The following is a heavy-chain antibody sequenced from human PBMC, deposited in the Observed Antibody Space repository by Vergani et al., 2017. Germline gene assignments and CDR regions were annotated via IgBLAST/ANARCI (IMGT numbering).Heavy chain of an antibody. D-gene: IGHD1-14*01. CDR2: ISYDGNNQ. V-gene: IGHV3-30*18. CDR1: GFTFSNFG. CDR3: AKEMWYGIIGTTFRNDWFDP. J-gene: IGHJ5*02. Sequence: QVHLVESGGGVVQPGRSLRLSCAASGFTFSNFGMHWVRQAPGKGLEWVALISYDGNNQYYADSVKGRFTISRDTSKNTLFLQMNSLRAEDTAVYFCAKEMWYGIIGTTFRNDWFDPWGQGTLVTVSS.